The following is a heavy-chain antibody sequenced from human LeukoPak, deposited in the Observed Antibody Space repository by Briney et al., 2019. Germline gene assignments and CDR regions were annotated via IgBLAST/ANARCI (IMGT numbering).Heavy chain of an antibody. J-gene: IGHJ4*02. D-gene: IGHD3-10*01. Sequence: AGGSPRLSCAASGFTFDRHSMNWVRQAPGRGLEWVSTISGNGYSTFYADSVKGRFTISRDNSNNTLYLQMNALRADDAALYYCARDLLWFWESSVGWGQGSLVTVSS. CDR1: GFTFDRHS. CDR3: ARDLLWFWESSVG. V-gene: IGHV3-23*01. CDR2: ISGNGYST.